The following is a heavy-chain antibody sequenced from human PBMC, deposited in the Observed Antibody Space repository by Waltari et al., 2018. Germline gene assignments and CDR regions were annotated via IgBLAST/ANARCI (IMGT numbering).Heavy chain of an antibody. CDR2: INHRGRT. D-gene: IGHD2-8*01. J-gene: IGHJ5*02. CDR3: ARGRRGYCTNGVCYPAGNWCDP. Sequence: QVQLQQWGAGLLKPSETLSLTCAVSGGSFSGYYWSWIRQPPGKGLQWIGEINHRGRTNKNPGLKSRVTRSVDTSKNQCSLKLSSVTAADTAVYYCARGRRGYCTNGVCYPAGNWCDPWGQGTLVTVSS. V-gene: IGHV4-34*01. CDR1: GGSFSGYY.